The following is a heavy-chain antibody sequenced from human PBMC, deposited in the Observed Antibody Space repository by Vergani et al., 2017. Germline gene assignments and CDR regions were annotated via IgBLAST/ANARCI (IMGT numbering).Heavy chain of an antibody. Sequence: QVQLQESGPGLVTPPGTLSLTCAVSGGSISSSNWWSWVRQPPGKGLEWIGEIYHSGITNYNPSLKSRVTISVDKSKNQFSLKLSSVTAAETAVYYFERKYYYDSGSYYHGGWFDPWGQGTLVTVSS. J-gene: IGHJ5*02. CDR3: ERKYYYDSGSYYHGGWFDP. CDR2: IYHSGIT. V-gene: IGHV4-4*03. D-gene: IGHD3-10*01. CDR1: GGSISSSNW.